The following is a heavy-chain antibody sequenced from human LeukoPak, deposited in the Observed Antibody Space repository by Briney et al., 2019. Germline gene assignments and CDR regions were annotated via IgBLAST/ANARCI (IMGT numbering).Heavy chain of an antibody. CDR2: IYSDGYT. J-gene: IGHJ4*02. V-gene: IGHV3-66*01. CDR3: ARAPWENGGY. CDR1: GFTVSSNY. Sequence: GGSLRLSCAASGFTVSSNYMSWVRQAPGKGLEWVSVIYSDGYTYSADSVNGRFTISRDNSKNTLYLQMNSLRAEDTAVYYCARAPWENGGYWGQGTLVTVFS. D-gene: IGHD1-26*01.